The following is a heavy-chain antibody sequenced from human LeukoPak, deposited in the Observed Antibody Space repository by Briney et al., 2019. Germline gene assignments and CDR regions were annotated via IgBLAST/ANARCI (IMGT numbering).Heavy chain of an antibody. J-gene: IGHJ4*02. CDR1: GFTFSSYA. V-gene: IGHV3-23*01. D-gene: IGHD3-10*01. Sequence: GGSLSLSCAASGFTFSSYAMSWVRQAPGKGLEWVSAISGSGGSTYYADSVKGRFTISRDNSKNTLYLQMNSLRAEDTAVYYCASSITMVRGVDYWGQGTLVTVSS. CDR3: ASSITMVRGVDY. CDR2: ISGSGGST.